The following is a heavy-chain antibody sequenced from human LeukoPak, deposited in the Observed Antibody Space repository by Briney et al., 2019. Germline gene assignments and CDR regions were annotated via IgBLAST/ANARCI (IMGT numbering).Heavy chain of an antibody. Sequence: GGSLRLSCAASGFTFNSYNMNWVRQAPGKGLEWVSSITSGSSYIYYADSVKGRFTISRDNAKNSLYLQMNSLRAEDTAVYYCARDPYSGSYGNYYYYFMDVWGKGTTVTISS. CDR3: ARDPYSGSYGNYYYYFMDV. V-gene: IGHV3-21*01. J-gene: IGHJ6*03. D-gene: IGHD1-26*01. CDR2: ITSGSSYI. CDR1: GFTFNSYN.